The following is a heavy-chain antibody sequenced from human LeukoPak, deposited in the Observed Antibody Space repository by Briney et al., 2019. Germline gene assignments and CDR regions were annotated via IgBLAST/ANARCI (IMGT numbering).Heavy chain of an antibody. CDR1: GYTFTGYY. Sequence: GASVKVSCKASGYTFTGYYMHWVRQAPGQGLEWMGWINPNSGGTNYAQKFQGRVTMTRDTTISTAYMELSSLRSDDTAVYYCASHDSSGYIFDYWGQGTLVTVSS. J-gene: IGHJ4*02. V-gene: IGHV1-2*02. D-gene: IGHD3-22*01. CDR3: ASHDSSGYIFDY. CDR2: INPNSGGT.